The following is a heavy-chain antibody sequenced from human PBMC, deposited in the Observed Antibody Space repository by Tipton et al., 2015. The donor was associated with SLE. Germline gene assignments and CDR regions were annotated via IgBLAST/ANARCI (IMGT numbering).Heavy chain of an antibody. CDR2: IYYSGSA. Sequence: TLSLTCTVSGGSITGLSWNWIRQPPGKGLEWIGYIYYSGSANYNPSLSSRVTISVDTSENQFSLNLRSVIGADAGVYYCARRGSRRLFDRWGRGTLVNVSS. D-gene: IGHD5-12*01. CDR1: GGSITGLS. CDR3: ARRGSRRLFDR. V-gene: IGHV4-59*11. J-gene: IGHJ2*01.